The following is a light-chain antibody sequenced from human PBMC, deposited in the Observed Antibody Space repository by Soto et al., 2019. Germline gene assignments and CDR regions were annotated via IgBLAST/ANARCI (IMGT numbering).Light chain of an antibody. V-gene: IGKV1-39*01. CDR3: QQRYSHPRT. J-gene: IGKJ1*01. CDR2: AAY. CDR1: QSISKY. Sequence: DIQVTQSPPSLSASVGDRVTITCRTSQSISKYLNWYQQKPGKAPKLLVSAAYILESGVPSRFSGSGSGTDFTLTISALQPEDGATDDGQQRYSHPRTFGQGTKVDIK.